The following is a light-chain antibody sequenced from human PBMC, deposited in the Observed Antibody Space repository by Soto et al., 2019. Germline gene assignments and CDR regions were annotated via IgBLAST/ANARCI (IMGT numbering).Light chain of an antibody. J-gene: IGLJ3*02. V-gene: IGLV2-14*03. CDR1: SSDVGGYNS. CDR3: QSFDRSLNSWV. CDR2: EVS. Sequence: QSVLTQPASVSGSPGQSITVSCTGTSSDVGGYNSVSWYQQHPGKPPKLIIYEVSNRPSGVSDRFSGSKSGNTASLTISGLQAEDEADYYCQSFDRSLNSWVFGGRTQLTVL.